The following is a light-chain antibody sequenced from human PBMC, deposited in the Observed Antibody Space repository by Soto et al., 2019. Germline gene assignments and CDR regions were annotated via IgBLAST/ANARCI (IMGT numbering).Light chain of an antibody. CDR3: CSSVCHTTSRV. V-gene: IGLV2-23*02. CDR1: NNDIGSYDL. Sequence: QSALTQPASVSGSPGQSITISCTAANNDIGSYDLVSWYQQHTGKAPKLMIYDVTKRPSGVSSRFSGSKSGNTASLTISGLQAEDEADYYCCSSVCHTTSRVFGTGTKLTVL. J-gene: IGLJ1*01. CDR2: DVT.